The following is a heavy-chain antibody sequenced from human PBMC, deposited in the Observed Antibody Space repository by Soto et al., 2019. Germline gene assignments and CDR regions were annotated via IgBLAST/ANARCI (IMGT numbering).Heavy chain of an antibody. CDR3: TKDGSGHPYYSDN. CDR1: GGAISSNNW. CDR2: IYHSGRT. V-gene: IGHV4-4*02. Sequence: AATLSLTCAGSGGAISSNNWWSGFRQSPGEGLEWIGEIYHSGRTSYNPSLRSRVTMSVDKSKNQFSLIVTSVTAADTAVYYCTKDGSGHPYYSDNWGPGTLVTVSS. D-gene: IGHD3-3*01. J-gene: IGHJ4*02.